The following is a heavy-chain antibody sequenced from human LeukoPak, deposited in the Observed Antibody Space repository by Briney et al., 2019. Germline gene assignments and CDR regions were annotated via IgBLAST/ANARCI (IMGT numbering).Heavy chain of an antibody. CDR2: ISYDGSKK. J-gene: IGHJ4*02. Sequence: GGSLRLSCAASGFTFSSHDMHWVRQAPGKGLEWVAVISYDGSKKYYADSVKGRFTISRDNSKNTLCLQMNSLRAEDTAVYYCARDLGGSGSYWGQGTLVTVSS. CDR1: GFTFSSHD. D-gene: IGHD3-10*01. CDR3: ARDLGGSGSY. V-gene: IGHV3-30*03.